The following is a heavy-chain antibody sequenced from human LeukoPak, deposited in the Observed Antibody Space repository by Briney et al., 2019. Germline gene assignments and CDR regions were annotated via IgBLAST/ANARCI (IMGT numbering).Heavy chain of an antibody. J-gene: IGHJ4*02. Sequence: SETLSLTCTVSGGSISSHYWSWIRQPPGKGLEWIGYIYYSGTTNYNPSLKSRVTISVDTSKNQFSLKLSSVTAADTAVYYCARDRSYDSRIVDFWGQGTLVTVSS. CDR3: ARDRSYDSRIVDF. CDR2: IYYSGTT. V-gene: IGHV4-59*11. D-gene: IGHD3-22*01. CDR1: GGSISSHY.